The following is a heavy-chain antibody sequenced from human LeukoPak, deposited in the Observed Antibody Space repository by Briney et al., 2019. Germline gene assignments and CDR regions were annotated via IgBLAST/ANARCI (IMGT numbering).Heavy chain of an antibody. V-gene: IGHV1-69*04. CDR2: IIPILGIA. Sequence: GASVKVSCKASGGTFSSYAISWVRQAPGQGLEWMGRIIPILGIANYAQKFQGRVTITADKSTSTAYMELSSLRSEDTAVYYCARAFGEYYDILTDGAFDIWGQGTMVTVSS. D-gene: IGHD3-9*01. J-gene: IGHJ3*02. CDR1: GGTFSSYA. CDR3: ARAFGEYYDILTDGAFDI.